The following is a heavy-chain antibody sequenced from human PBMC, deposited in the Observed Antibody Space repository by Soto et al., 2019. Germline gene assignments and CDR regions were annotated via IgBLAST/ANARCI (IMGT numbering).Heavy chain of an antibody. CDR2: MNPNSGNT. Sequence: ASVKVSCKASGYTFTSYDINWVRQATGQGLEWMGWMNPNSGNTGYAQKFQGRVTMTRNTSISTAYMELSSLRSEDTAVYYCARGKKEVLRFLESPPPDYYYMDVWGKGTTVTVS. CDR1: GYTFTSYD. D-gene: IGHD3-3*01. J-gene: IGHJ6*03. V-gene: IGHV1-8*01. CDR3: ARGKKEVLRFLESPPPDYYYMDV.